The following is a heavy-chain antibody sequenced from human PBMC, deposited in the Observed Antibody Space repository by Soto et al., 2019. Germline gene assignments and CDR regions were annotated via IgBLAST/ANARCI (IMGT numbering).Heavy chain of an antibody. D-gene: IGHD2-15*01. V-gene: IGHV3-30*04. J-gene: IGHJ6*02. CDR2: ISYDGSNS. CDR3: AGGDNYYALGV. CDR1: ASTFSNYI. Sequence: GGSLGLSCAASASTFSNYIMHWVRQAPGKGLEWVAFISYDGSNSNYADFVEGRFTISRDNPKNMLYLQLSSLRPDDTAVYYCAGGDNYYALGVWGRGTTVTVSS.